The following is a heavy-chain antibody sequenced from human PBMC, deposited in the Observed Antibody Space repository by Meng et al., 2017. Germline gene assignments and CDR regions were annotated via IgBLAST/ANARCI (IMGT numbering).Heavy chain of an antibody. J-gene: IGHJ4*02. CDR2: INVYNGYT. CDR1: AHTLSSDG. V-gene: IGHV1-18*01. CDR3: ATRGNPYLDC. Sequence: QGQLVESGAEVKKPGASVKVSCNASAHTLSSDGFAWVRQAPGQGLEWMGWINVYNGYTDYAQKFLGRVTLTTDTSTNTGYMELRSLTSDDTAVYYCATRGNPYLDCWGQGTLVTVSS.